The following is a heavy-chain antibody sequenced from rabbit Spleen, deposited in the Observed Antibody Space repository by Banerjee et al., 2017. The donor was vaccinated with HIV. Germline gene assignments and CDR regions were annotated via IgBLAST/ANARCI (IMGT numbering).Heavy chain of an antibody. Sequence: QSLEESGGDLVKPGASLTLTCKASGIDFSSYYYMCWVRQAPGKGLEWIACIDIGSRDFTFYASWAKGRFTISKTSSTTVTLQMTSLTVADTATYFCARDTGSSFSTYGMDLWGPGTLVTVS. CDR3: ARDTGSSFSTYGMDL. D-gene: IGHD8-1*01. CDR2: IDIGSRDFT. V-gene: IGHV1S40*01. CDR1: GIDFSSYYY. J-gene: IGHJ6*01.